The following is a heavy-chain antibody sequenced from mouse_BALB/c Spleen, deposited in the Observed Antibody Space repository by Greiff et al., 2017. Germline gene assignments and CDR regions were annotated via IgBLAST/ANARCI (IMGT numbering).Heavy chain of an antibody. D-gene: IGHD1-1*01. V-gene: IGHV3-8*02. Sequence: EVQLQESGPSLVKPSQTLSLTCSVTGDSITRGYWNWIRKFPGNKLEYMGYISYSGSTYYNPSLKSRISITRDTSKNQYYLQLNSVTTEDTATYYCARYYYGSSRYFEGWGAGTTVTVSS. J-gene: IGHJ1*01. CDR1: GDSITRGY. CDR3: ARYYYGSSRYFEG. CDR2: ISYSGST.